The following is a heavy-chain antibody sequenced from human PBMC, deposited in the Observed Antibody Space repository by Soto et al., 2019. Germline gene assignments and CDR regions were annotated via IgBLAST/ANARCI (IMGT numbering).Heavy chain of an antibody. D-gene: IGHD5-12*01. CDR2: IYYSGGT. CDR3: ARAVVATYFDY. Sequence: SETLSLTCTVSGGSISSYYWTWIRQPPGKGLEWIGNIYYSGGTNYNPSLKSRVTISIDTSKNQFSLKLSSVTAADTAVYYCARAVVATYFDYWGQGTLVTVSS. CDR1: GGSISSYY. J-gene: IGHJ4*02. V-gene: IGHV4-59*01.